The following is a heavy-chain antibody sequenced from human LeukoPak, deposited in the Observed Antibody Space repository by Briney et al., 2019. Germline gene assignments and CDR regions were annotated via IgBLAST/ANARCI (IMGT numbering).Heavy chain of an antibody. CDR2: ISSSSSYI. Sequence: GGSLRLSCAASGFTFSSYSMNWVRQAPGKGLEWVSSISSSSSYICYADSVKGRFTISRDNAKNSLYLQMNSLRAEDTAVYYCAKDVLRYFDWSDAFDIWGQGTMVTVSS. J-gene: IGHJ3*02. V-gene: IGHV3-21*04. CDR3: AKDVLRYFDWSDAFDI. CDR1: GFTFSSYS. D-gene: IGHD3-9*01.